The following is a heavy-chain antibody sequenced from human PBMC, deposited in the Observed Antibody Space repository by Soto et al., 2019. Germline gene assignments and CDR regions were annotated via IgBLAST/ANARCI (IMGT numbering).Heavy chain of an antibody. CDR2: IIPIFGTA. V-gene: IGHV1-69*13. CDR3: ERDGERAGFDY. J-gene: IGHJ4*02. D-gene: IGHD2-21*01. CDR1: GGTFSSYA. Sequence: ASVKVSCKASGGTFSSYAISWVRQAPGQGLEWMGGIIPIFGTANYAQKFQGRVTITADESTSTEYVELSSMRSEDTDVYYCERDGERAGFDYCGQVYLVTVSS.